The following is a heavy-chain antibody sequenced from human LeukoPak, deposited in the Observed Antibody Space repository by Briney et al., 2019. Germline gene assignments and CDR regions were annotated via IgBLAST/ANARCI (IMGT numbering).Heavy chain of an antibody. Sequence: GESLKISCKGSGDSFTSYWIGWVRQMPGKGLEWMGIIYPGDSDTRYSPSFQGQVTISADKSISTAYLQWSSLKASDTAMYYCARHETNFWSGYYIISYGMDVWGQGTTVTVSS. J-gene: IGHJ6*02. D-gene: IGHD3-3*01. CDR2: IYPGDSDT. CDR1: GDSFTSYW. CDR3: ARHETNFWSGYYIISYGMDV. V-gene: IGHV5-51*01.